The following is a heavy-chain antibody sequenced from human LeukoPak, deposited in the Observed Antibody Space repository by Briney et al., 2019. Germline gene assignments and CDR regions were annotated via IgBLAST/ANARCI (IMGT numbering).Heavy chain of an antibody. CDR1: GGPISSSSYY. J-gene: IGHJ4*02. D-gene: IGHD2-21*02. V-gene: IGHV4-39*01. CDR2: IYYSGST. Sequence: SATLSLTCTVSGGPISSSSYYWGWIRQPPGKGLEWIESIYYSGSTYYNPSLKSRVTISVDTSKNQFSLKLSSVTAADTAVYYCAITIVVVTASRESYFDYWGQGTLVTVSS. CDR3: AITIVVVTASRESYFDY.